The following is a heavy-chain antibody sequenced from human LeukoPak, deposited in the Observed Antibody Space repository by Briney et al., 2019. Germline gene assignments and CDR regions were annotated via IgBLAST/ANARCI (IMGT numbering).Heavy chain of an antibody. D-gene: IGHD6-13*01. Sequence: PSETPSLTCTVSGGSISSYYWSWIRQPPGKGLEWIGYIYYSGSTNYNPSLKSRVTISVDTSKNQFSLKLSSVTAADTAVYYCARDRGSSWYRNWFDPWGQGTLVTVSS. V-gene: IGHV4-59*01. CDR1: GGSISSYY. CDR3: ARDRGSSWYRNWFDP. J-gene: IGHJ5*02. CDR2: IYYSGST.